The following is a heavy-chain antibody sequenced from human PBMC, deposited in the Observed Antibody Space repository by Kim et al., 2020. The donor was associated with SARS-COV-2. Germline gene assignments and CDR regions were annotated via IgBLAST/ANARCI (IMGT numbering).Heavy chain of an antibody. CDR3: ARGGNSRSRRAFDY. V-gene: IGHV3-74*01. D-gene: IGHD6-13*01. Sequence: AESVKDRFTITRDNAKNTLYLEMNSLKAEDPAVYYCARGGNSRSRRAFDYWGQGTLVTVSS. J-gene: IGHJ4*02.